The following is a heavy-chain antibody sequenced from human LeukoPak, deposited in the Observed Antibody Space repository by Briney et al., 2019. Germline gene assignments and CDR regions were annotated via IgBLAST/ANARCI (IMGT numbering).Heavy chain of an antibody. Sequence: EASVKVSCKASGYTFTGYCVHWVRQAPGQGLEWIGRINPNADITTYAQKFQGRVTVTRDTSINTAYIELSSLRSGDTAVYYCVRSRLDGYDSGGYLYYFDYWGQGTLVTVSS. V-gene: IGHV1-2*06. J-gene: IGHJ4*02. D-gene: IGHD3-22*01. CDR3: VRSRLDGYDSGGYLYYFDY. CDR1: GYTFTGYC. CDR2: INPNADIT.